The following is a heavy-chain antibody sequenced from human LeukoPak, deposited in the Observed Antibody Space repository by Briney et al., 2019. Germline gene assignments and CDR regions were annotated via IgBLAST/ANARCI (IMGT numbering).Heavy chain of an antibody. V-gene: IGHV3-30-3*01. CDR3: AGDGSGSYHFDY. Sequence: GGSLGLSCAASGFTFSSYAMHWVRQAPGKGLEWVAVISYDGSNKYYADSVKGRFTISRDNSKNTLYLQMNSLRAEDTAVYYCAGDGSGSYHFDYWGQGTLVTVSS. CDR2: ISYDGSNK. J-gene: IGHJ4*02. CDR1: GFTFSSYA. D-gene: IGHD1-26*01.